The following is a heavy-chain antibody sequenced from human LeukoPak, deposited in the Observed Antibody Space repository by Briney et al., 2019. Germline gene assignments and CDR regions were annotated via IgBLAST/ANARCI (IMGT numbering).Heavy chain of an antibody. J-gene: IGHJ4*02. V-gene: IGHV1-2*02. D-gene: IGHD1-26*01. CDR3: ATLDLVGATN. CDR1: GYTFTGHY. Sequence: ASVKVSCKASGYTFTGHYMHWVRQAPGQGLEWMGWINPNSGGTNYAQKFQGRVTMTRDTSISTAYMELSRLRSDDTAVYYCATLDLVGATNWGQGTLVTVSS. CDR2: INPNSGGT.